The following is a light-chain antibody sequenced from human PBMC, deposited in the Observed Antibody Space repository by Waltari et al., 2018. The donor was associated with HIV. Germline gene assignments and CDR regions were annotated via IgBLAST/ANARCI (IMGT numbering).Light chain of an antibody. CDR3: QSYDSRLSGSV. V-gene: IGLV1-40*01. J-gene: IGLJ3*02. Sequence: QSALTQPPSVSGAPGQRVTISCTGTSSHLGTGSAVHWYQQPPGTAPKLLIDANTNRPSGVPDRFSGSKSGTSASLAITGLQAEDEADYYCQSYDSRLSGSVFGGGTKLTVL. CDR2: ANT. CDR1: SSHLGTGSA.